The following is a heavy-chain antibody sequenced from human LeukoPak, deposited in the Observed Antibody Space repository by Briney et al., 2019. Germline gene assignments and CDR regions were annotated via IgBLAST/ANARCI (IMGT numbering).Heavy chain of an antibody. CDR2: IHTSGDT. CDR3: IVFGDSNH. Sequence: PGGSLRLSCAACGLTGRHNYVSWVRQAPGKGLEWVSAIHTSGDTCYADSVKGRFTISRDTSKNTLYLQINSLRVEDTAVYYCIVFGDSNHWGQGTLVTVSS. D-gene: IGHD4-17*01. V-gene: IGHV3-53*01. CDR1: GLTGRHNY. J-gene: IGHJ5*02.